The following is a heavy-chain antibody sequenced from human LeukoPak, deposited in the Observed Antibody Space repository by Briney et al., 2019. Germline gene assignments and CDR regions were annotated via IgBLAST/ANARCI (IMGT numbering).Heavy chain of an antibody. CDR2: INPSGGAT. J-gene: IGHJ6*02. Sequence: ASVKVSCKASGYTFTSYYMHWVRQRPGQGLEWMGIINPSGGATSYAQKFQGRVAMIGDTSTSTVYMQMSSPRIDDTAVYYCAGHSDLGSGSHYPYYYLMDVWGQGTTVTVSS. D-gene: IGHD3-10*01. CDR3: AGHSDLGSGSHYPYYYLMDV. CDR1: GYTFTSYY. V-gene: IGHV1-46*01.